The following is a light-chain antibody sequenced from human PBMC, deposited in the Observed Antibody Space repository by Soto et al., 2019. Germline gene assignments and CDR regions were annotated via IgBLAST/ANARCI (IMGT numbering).Light chain of an antibody. CDR3: QHYKTYSRT. CDR1: QSISPW. V-gene: IGKV1-5*03. CDR2: KAS. J-gene: IGKJ1*01. Sequence: DIQMTQSPSTLSASVGDRVTITCRASQSISPWLAWYQQKPGKAPKLLIYKASSLGSGVPSRFSGSGSGTEFTLTISSLQPDDLATYYCQHYKTYSRTFGQGTKVEIQ.